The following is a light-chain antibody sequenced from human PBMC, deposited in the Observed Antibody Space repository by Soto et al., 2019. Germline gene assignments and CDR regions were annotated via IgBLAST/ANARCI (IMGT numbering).Light chain of an antibody. J-gene: IGKJ4*01. V-gene: IGKV3-15*01. CDR2: AAS. Sequence: EVVMTQSPATLSVSPGETATLSCRASQSVGSNLAWYQQKPGQAPRLLIYAASTRATGVPTRFSGSRSGAEFTLTINSLQSEDFAVYYCQPYNNWPLTFGGGTKVDIK. CDR1: QSVGSN. CDR3: QPYNNWPLT.